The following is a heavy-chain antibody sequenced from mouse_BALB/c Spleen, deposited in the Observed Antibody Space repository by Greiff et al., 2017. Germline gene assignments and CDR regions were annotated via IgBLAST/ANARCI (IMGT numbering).Heavy chain of an antibody. CDR2: IFPGSGNT. J-gene: IGHJ4*01. CDR1: GYSFTSYY. Sequence: VQLQQSGPELVKPGASVKISCKASGYSFTSYYIHWVKQRPGQGLEWIGWIFPGSGNTKYNEKFKGKATLTADTSSSTAYMQLSSLTSEDSAVYFCARHSNGYAMDYWGQGTSVTVSS. V-gene: IGHV1-66*01. CDR3: ARHSNGYAMDY.